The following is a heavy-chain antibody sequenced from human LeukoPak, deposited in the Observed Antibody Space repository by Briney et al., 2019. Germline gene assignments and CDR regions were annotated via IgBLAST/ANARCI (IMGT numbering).Heavy chain of an antibody. D-gene: IGHD2-2*01. CDR3: AKRGAPVVPAAPWRDFQH. CDR2: IRYDGSNK. V-gene: IGHV3-30*02. Sequence: PGGSLRLSCAASGFTFSSYGMHWVRQAPGKGLEWVAFIRYDGSNKYYADSVKGRFTISRDNSKNTLYLQMNSLRAEDTAVYYCAKRGAPVVPAAPWRDFQHWGQGTLVTVSS. CDR1: GFTFSSYG. J-gene: IGHJ1*01.